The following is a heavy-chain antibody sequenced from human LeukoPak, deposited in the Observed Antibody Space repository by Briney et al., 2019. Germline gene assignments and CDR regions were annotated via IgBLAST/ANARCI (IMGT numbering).Heavy chain of an antibody. CDR2: INPNSGGT. J-gene: IGHJ4*02. Sequence: ASVKVSCKASGYTFTGYYMHWVRQAPGQGLEWMGWINPNSGGTNYAQKFRGRVTMTRDTSISTAYMELSRLRSDDTAVYYCAKPKYYYGSGSYYYFDYWGQGTLVTVSS. V-gene: IGHV1-2*02. CDR3: AKPKYYYGSGSYYYFDY. D-gene: IGHD3-10*01. CDR1: GYTFTGYY.